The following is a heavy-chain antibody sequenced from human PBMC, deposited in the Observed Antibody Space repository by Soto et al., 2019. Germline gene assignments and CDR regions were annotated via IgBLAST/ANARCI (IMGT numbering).Heavy chain of an antibody. V-gene: IGHV4-30-4*01. Sequence: SETLSLTCTVSGGSISSGDYYWSWIRQPPGKGLEWIGYIYYSGSTYYNPSLKSRVTISVDTSKNQFSLKLSSVTAADTAVYYCARVGGTQLNSDFWSGKFTFDYWGQGTLVTVSS. J-gene: IGHJ4*02. CDR3: ARVGGTQLNSDFWSGKFTFDY. CDR2: IYYSGST. CDR1: GGSISSGDYY. D-gene: IGHD3-3*01.